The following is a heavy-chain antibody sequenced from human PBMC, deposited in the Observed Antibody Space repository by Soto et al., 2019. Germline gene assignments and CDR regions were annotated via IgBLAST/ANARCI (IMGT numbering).Heavy chain of an antibody. J-gene: IGHJ3*01. D-gene: IGHD2-15*01. CDR1: GGSVNSGSYY. CDR3: ARRLAESPRFLDV. V-gene: IGHV4-61*01. CDR2: IFYSGHT. Sequence: PSETLSLTCSVSGGSVNSGSYYWNWLRQAPGKGLEWVGFIFYSGHTNYSPTLRSRVTISLDTSNNQFSLMLNSVTAADTAVYYCARRLAESPRFLDVWGQGLMVTVSS.